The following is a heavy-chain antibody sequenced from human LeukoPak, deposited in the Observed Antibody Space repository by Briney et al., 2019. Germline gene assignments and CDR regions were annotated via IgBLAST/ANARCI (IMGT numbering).Heavy chain of an antibody. D-gene: IGHD2-2*01. CDR3: ARILVVPAAALDY. Sequence: PSETLSLTCTVSGYSISSGYYWGWIRQPPGKGLEWIGSIYHSGSTYYNPSLKSPVTISVDASKNQFSLKLSSVTAADTAVYYCARILVVPAAALDYWGQGTLVTVSS. CDR2: IYHSGST. CDR1: GYSISSGYY. V-gene: IGHV4-38-2*02. J-gene: IGHJ4*02.